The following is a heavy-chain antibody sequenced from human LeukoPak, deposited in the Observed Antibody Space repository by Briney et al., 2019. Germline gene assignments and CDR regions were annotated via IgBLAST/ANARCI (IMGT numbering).Heavy chain of an antibody. V-gene: IGHV4-34*01. J-gene: IGHJ4*02. Sequence: PSETLSLTCAVYGGSFSGYYWSWIRQPPGKGLEWIGEINHSGSTNYNPSLKSRVTLSVDTSKNQFSLKLSSVTAADTAVYYCARGYSYGFYYFDYWGQGTLVTVSS. D-gene: IGHD5-18*01. CDR1: GGSFSGYY. CDR3: ARGYSYGFYYFDY. CDR2: INHSGST.